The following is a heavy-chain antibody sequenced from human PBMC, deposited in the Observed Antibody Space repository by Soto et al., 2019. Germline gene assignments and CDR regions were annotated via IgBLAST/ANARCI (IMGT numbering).Heavy chain of an antibody. CDR1: GASISNTDW. V-gene: IGHV4-4*02. Sequence: SATLSLTCAVSGASISNTDWWSWVRQPPGKGLEWIGEIYHSGTTNCDPSLKSRVTISLDKSKSLFSLTLTSLTAADTAVYYCAIPGAGDFDYWGQGTLVTVYS. D-gene: IGHD1-26*01. J-gene: IGHJ4*02. CDR3: AIPGAGDFDY. CDR2: IYHSGTT.